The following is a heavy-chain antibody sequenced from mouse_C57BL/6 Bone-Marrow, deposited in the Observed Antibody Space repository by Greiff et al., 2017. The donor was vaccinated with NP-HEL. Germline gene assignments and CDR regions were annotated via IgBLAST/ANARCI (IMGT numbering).Heavy chain of an antibody. CDR1: GFTFSDYY. J-gene: IGHJ4*01. V-gene: IGHV5-16*01. CDR3: ARNDLDY. CDR2: INYDGSST. Sequence: EVMLVESEGGLVQPGSSMKLSCTASGFTFSDYYMAWVRQVPEKGLEWVANINYDGSSTYYLDSLKSRFIISRDNAKNILYLQMSSLKSEDTATYYCARNDLDYWGQGTSVTVSS.